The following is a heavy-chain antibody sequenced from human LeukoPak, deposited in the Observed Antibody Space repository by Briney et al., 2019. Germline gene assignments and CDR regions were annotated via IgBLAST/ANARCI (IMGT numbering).Heavy chain of an antibody. V-gene: IGHV1-69*06. J-gene: IGHJ6*03. CDR3: GRDRGPFMVRGVSPSGYYYYMDV. CDR1: GGTFSSYA. Sequence: SVKVSCKASGGTFSSYAISWVRQAPGQGLEWMGGIIPIFGTANYAQKFQGRVTITADKSTSTAYMELSSLRSEDTAVYYCGRDRGPFMVRGVSPSGYYYYMDVWGKGTTVTVSS. D-gene: IGHD3-10*01. CDR2: IIPIFGTA.